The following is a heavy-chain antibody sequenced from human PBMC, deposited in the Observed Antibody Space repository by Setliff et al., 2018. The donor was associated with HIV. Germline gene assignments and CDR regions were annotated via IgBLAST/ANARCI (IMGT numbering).Heavy chain of an antibody. CDR2: IYYSGTT. D-gene: IGHD3-22*01. V-gene: IGHV4-39*01. Sequence: SETLSLTCTVSGDSISSSSCYWAWIRQPPGKGLEWIGNIYYSGTTFYNPSLKSRVTVSVDTSKNQFSLRLNSVTAADTAVYYCARRRADYDSSGHYREDFDYWGQGTLGTVS. J-gene: IGHJ4*02. CDR1: GDSISSSSCY. CDR3: ARRRADYDSSGHYREDFDY.